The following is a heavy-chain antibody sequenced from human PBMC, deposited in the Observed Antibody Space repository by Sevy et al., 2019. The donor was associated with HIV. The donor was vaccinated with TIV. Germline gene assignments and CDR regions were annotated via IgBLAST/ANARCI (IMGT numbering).Heavy chain of an antibody. V-gene: IGHV3-30-3*01. CDR2: ISDDGSRK. D-gene: IGHD3-3*01. CDR3: ARDRWRFLEWLRVAFDI. J-gene: IGHJ3*02. CDR1: GFSFSGYA. Sequence: GGSLRLSCTASGFSFSGYAMHWVRQAPGKGLEWVVGISDDGSRKYYVDSVKDRFTISRDNSENTLYLEMSSLRSEDTAIYYCARDRWRFLEWLRVAFDIWGQGTMVTVSS.